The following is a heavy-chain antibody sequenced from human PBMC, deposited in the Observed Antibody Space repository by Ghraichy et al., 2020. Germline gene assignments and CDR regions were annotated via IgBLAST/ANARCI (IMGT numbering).Heavy chain of an antibody. CDR1: GFTFGTYA. D-gene: IGHD3-22*01. Sequence: GGSLRLSCAASGFTFGTYAMSWVRQAPGKGLEWVSAISGSGGSTFYADSVKGRFTISRDNAKNTLYVQMNSLRAEDTAVYYCAKVNYYYSSGYFYFYYGMDVWGQGTTVTVSS. V-gene: IGHV3-23*01. CDR3: AKVNYYYSSGYFYFYYGMDV. CDR2: ISGSGGST. J-gene: IGHJ6*02.